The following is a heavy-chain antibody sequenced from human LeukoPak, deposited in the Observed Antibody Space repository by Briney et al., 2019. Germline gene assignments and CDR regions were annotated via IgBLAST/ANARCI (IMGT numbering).Heavy chain of an antibody. D-gene: IGHD6-13*01. CDR3: AKDPRRYSRTGGYFDY. J-gene: IGHJ4*02. V-gene: IGHV3-48*01. Sequence: GGSLRLSCAASGFTFSSYSMNWVRQAPGKGLEWVSYISSSSSTIYYADSVKGRFTISRDNAKNSLYLQMNSLRTEDTAVYYCAKDPRRYSRTGGYFDYWGQGTLVTVSS. CDR1: GFTFSSYS. CDR2: ISSSSSTI.